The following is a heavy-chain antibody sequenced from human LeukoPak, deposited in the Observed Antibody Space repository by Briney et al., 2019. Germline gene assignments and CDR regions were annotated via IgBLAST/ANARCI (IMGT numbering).Heavy chain of an antibody. CDR3: AVLDYDILTGYYNFDY. V-gene: IGHV1-58*02. J-gene: IGHJ4*02. CDR2: IVVGSGNT. CDR1: GFTFTSSA. D-gene: IGHD3-9*01. Sequence: SVKVSCKASGFTFTSSAMQWVLQARGQRLEWIGWIVVGSGNTNYAQKFQERVTITRDMSTSTAYMELSSLRSEDTAVYYCAVLDYDILTGYYNFDYWGQGTLVTVSS.